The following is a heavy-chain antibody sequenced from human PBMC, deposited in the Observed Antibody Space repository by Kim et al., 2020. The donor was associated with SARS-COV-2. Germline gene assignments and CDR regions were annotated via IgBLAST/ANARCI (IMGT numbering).Heavy chain of an antibody. Sequence: GGSLRLSCAASGFTFSSYSMNWVRQAPGKGLEWVSSISSSSTFIYYADSVKGRFTISRDNAKNSLYLQMYSLRAEDTAVYFCASWGDYDILTGYYREVPPNSYFYGIDVWGQGTTVTVSS. D-gene: IGHD3-9*01. V-gene: IGHV3-21*01. CDR3: ASWGDYDILTGYYREVPPNSYFYGIDV. J-gene: IGHJ6*02. CDR1: GFTFSSYS. CDR2: ISSSSTFI.